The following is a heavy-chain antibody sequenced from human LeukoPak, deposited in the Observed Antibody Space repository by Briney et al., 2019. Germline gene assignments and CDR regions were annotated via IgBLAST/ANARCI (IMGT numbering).Heavy chain of an antibody. V-gene: IGHV3-7*01. CDR2: IKQDGSEK. CDR1: GFTFNSYW. CDR3: AREFPSGYDY. D-gene: IGHD1-1*01. Sequence: PGGSLRLSCAASGFTFNSYWMSWVRQAPGKGLEWVANIKQDGSEKYYVDSVKGRFTISRDNAKNSLYLQMNSLRAEDTAVYYCAREFPSGYDYWGQGTLVTVSS. J-gene: IGHJ4*02.